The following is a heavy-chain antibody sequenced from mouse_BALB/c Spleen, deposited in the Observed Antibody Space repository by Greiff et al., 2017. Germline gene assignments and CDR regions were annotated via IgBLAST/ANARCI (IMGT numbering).Heavy chain of an antibody. CDR1: GFNIKDTY. CDR3: ANLLEKN. J-gene: IGHJ2*01. CDR2: IDPANGNT. V-gene: IGHV14-3*02. D-gene: IGHD2-10*01. Sequence: EVKLQESGAELVKPGASVKLSCTASGFNIKDTYMHWVKQRPEQGLEWIGRIDPANGNTKYDPKFQGKATITADTSSNTAYLQLSSLTSEDTAVYYCANLLEKNWGQGTTLTVSS.